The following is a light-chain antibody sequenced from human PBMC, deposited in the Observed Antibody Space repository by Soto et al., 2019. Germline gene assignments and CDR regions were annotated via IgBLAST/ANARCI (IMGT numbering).Light chain of an antibody. V-gene: IGKV3-11*01. CDR3: QQRSNWPPGLT. CDR1: QSISTY. Sequence: EIVLTQSPATLFLSPGEIVTLSCRARQSISTYLAWYQQKPGQAPRLLIYDVSKRAAGVPARFSGGGSGTDFTLNISSLEPEDFAVYYCQQRSNWPPGLTFGGGTKVEI. J-gene: IGKJ4*01. CDR2: DVS.